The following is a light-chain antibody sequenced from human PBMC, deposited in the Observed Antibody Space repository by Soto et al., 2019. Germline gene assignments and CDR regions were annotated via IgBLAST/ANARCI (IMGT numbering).Light chain of an antibody. CDR3: HQYGSSSWT. V-gene: IGKV3-20*01. Sequence: EIVLTQSPCTLSLTPGERAPLSCRASQSVSSSYLAWYQQEPGQAPRLLIYGGSSRATGIPDRFSGSGSGTDFTLTISRLEPEDFAVYYCHQYGSSSWTFGQGAKV. CDR2: GGS. CDR1: QSVSSSY. J-gene: IGKJ1*01.